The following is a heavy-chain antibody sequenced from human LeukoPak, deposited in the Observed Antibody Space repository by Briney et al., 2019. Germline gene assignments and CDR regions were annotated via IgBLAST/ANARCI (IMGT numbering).Heavy chain of an antibody. CDR3: AKDIDYDFWSGPYDAFDI. D-gene: IGHD3-3*01. V-gene: IGHV3-9*01. Sequence: GGSLRLSCAASGFTFSDYYMSWIRQAPGKGLEWVSGISWNSGSIGYADSVKGRFTISRDNAKNSLYLQMNSLRAEDTALYYCAKDIDYDFWSGPYDAFDIWGQGTMVTASS. CDR1: GFTFSDYY. J-gene: IGHJ3*02. CDR2: ISWNSGSI.